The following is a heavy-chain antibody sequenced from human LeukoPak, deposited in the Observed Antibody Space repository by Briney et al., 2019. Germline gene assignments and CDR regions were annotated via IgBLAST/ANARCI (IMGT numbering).Heavy chain of an antibody. Sequence: ASVKVSCKTSGYTFTDYYMHWVRQAPGRGLEWMGWINPKSGGTNHAQKFQGRVSMTIGTSISTAYMGLSSLRSDDTAVYYCVRLGGIVHFDYWGQGTLVTVSS. CDR1: GYTFTDYY. D-gene: IGHD2/OR15-2a*01. V-gene: IGHV1-2*02. CDR2: INPKSGGT. J-gene: IGHJ4*02. CDR3: VRLGGIVHFDY.